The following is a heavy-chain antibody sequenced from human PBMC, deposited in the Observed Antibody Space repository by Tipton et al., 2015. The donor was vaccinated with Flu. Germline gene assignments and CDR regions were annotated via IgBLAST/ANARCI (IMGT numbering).Heavy chain of an antibody. J-gene: IGHJ3*02. D-gene: IGHD3-22*01. Sequence: SLRLSCAASGFTFSSYWMSWVRQAPGKGLEWVANIKQDGSEEYYVDSVKGRFTISRDNAKNSLYLQMNSLRAEDTAVYYCARDSPMIVVVTTDAFDIWGQGTMVTVSS. V-gene: IGHV3-7*01. CDR2: IKQDGSEE. CDR3: ARDSPMIVVVTTDAFDI. CDR1: GFTFSSYW.